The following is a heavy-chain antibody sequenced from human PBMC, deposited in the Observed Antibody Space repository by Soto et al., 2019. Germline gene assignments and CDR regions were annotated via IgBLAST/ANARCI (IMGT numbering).Heavy chain of an antibody. Sequence: QVQLVQSGAEVKKPGASVKVSCKASGYTFTNFGVTWVRQAPGQGLEWMGWISANNGNTNYAQKLQDRVTMTTDTSTTTAYMELRSLRSDDTAVYCCASLYCTSTSCYWDWLDPWGQGTLVTVSS. V-gene: IGHV1-18*04. CDR2: ISANNGNT. D-gene: IGHD2-2*01. J-gene: IGHJ5*02. CDR3: ASLYCTSTSCYWDWLDP. CDR1: GYTFTNFG.